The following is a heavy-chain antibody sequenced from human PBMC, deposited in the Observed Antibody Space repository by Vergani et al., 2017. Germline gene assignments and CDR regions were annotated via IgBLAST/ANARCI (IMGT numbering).Heavy chain of an antibody. CDR3: AKDNVPGYYDRSGYCVY. CDR1: GFTFTNFA. J-gene: IGHJ4*02. CDR2: ISGSGGFT. D-gene: IGHD3-22*01. V-gene: IGHV3-23*04. Sequence: EVQLVESGGGLVQPGGSLRLSCAASGFTFTNFAMTWVRQAPGEGLEWVSGISGSGGFTYYADSVKGRFTISRDNSKNTMFLQMNNLRAEDTAVYYCAKDNVPGYYDRSGYCVYWGQGTLVTVPS.